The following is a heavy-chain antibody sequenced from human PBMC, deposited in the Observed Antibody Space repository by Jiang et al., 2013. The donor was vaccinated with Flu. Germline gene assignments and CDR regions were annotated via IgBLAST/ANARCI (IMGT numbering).Heavy chain of an antibody. CDR1: GFTFGDYA. J-gene: IGHJ4*02. D-gene: IGHD6-13*01. CDR3: TRDLGAAATGYFDY. V-gene: IGHV3-49*03. CDR2: IRSKAYGGTT. Sequence: VQLLESGGGLVQPGRSLRLSCTASGFTFGDYAMSWFRQAPGKGLEWVGFIRSKAYGGTTEYAASVKGRFTISRDDSKSIAYLQMNSLKTEDTAVYYCTRDLGAAATGYFDYWGQGTLVTVSS.